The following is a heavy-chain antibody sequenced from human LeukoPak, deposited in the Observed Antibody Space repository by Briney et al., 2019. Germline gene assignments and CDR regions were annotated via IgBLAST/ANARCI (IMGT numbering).Heavy chain of an antibody. CDR3: ASGSWSRRFAP. CDR1: DESLNGYY. CDR2: MNDSGRT. D-gene: IGHD1-14*01. J-gene: IGHJ5*02. Sequence: KASETLSLTCAVYDESLNGYYWSWIRQPPGKGLEWIGEMNDSGRTTYNPSLESQATISAERSKNQFSLKLTSVTAADTAVYYCASGSWSRRFAPWGQGTLVTVSS. V-gene: IGHV4-34*01.